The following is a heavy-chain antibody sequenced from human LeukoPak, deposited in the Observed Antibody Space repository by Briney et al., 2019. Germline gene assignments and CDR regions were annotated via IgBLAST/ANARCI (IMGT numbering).Heavy chain of an antibody. Sequence: GSLRLSCAASGFTFRDFGMSWVRQAPGKGLEWVSTISGGGDNIYYADSVKGRLTISRDNSKNTLFLRINSLRVEDTAVYYCAKEVYSSIRYPIFEYWGQGTLVTVSS. V-gene: IGHV3-23*01. J-gene: IGHJ4*02. CDR1: GFTFRDFG. CDR3: AKEVYSSIRYPIFEY. CDR2: ISGGGDNI. D-gene: IGHD6-13*01.